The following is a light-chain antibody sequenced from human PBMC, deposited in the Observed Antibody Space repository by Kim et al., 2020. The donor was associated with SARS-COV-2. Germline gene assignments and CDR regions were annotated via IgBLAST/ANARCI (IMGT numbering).Light chain of an antibody. J-gene: IGLJ3*02. CDR3: QAWESSTWV. CDR2: QDS. V-gene: IGLV3-1*01. Sequence: SYELTQPPSVSVSPGQTASITCSGDKLGDKYDCWYQQKPGQSHVLVIYQDSKRPSGIPERFSGSNSGNTATLTISGTQAMDEADYYCQAWESSTWVFGGGTQLTVL. CDR1: KLGDKY.